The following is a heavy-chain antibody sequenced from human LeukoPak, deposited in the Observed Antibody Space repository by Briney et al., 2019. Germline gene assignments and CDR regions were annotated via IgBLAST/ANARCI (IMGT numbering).Heavy chain of an antibody. V-gene: IGHV5-51*01. J-gene: IGHJ4*02. CDR1: GYSFTSYW. CDR2: IYPGDSDT. CDR3: ARQGIAGKSPFDY. D-gene: IGHD6-13*01. Sequence: KSGGSLKISCKGSGYSFTSYWIGWVRQVPGKGLEWMGIIYPGDSDTRYSPSFQGQVTISADKSISTAYLQWSSLKASDTAMYYCARQGIAGKSPFDYWGQGTLVTVSS.